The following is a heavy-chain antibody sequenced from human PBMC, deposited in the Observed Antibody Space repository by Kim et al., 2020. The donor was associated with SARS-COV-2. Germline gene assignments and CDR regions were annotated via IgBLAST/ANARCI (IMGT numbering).Heavy chain of an antibody. D-gene: IGHD3-10*01. V-gene: IGHV3-72*01. Sequence: GGSLRLSCVASGLTFSDHYMDWVRQAPGKGLEWVGRIRNKANKYSTEYAASVKGRFSISRDDLQNSVYLQMNSLKTEDTAVYYCARVSLYPQSKEDSWGQGTLVTVSS. CDR1: GLTFSDHY. CDR2: IRNKANKYST. J-gene: IGHJ5*02. CDR3: ARVSLYPQSKEDS.